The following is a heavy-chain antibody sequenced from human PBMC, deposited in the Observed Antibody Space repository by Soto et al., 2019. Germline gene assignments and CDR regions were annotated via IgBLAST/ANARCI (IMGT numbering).Heavy chain of an antibody. CDR2: IYYSGST. Sequence: PSETLSLTCTVSGGPISSYYWSWIRQPPGKGLEWIGYIYYSGSTNYNPSPKSRVTISVDTSKNQFSLKLSSVTAADTAVYYCARGQSVVVANDAFDIWGQGTMVTVSS. V-gene: IGHV4-59*01. J-gene: IGHJ3*02. CDR1: GGPISSYY. D-gene: IGHD2-15*01. CDR3: ARGQSVVVANDAFDI.